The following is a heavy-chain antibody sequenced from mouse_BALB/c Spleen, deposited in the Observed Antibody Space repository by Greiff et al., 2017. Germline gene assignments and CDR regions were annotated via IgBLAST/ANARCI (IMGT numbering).Heavy chain of an antibody. CDR1: GFNIKDTY. Sequence: EVMLVESGAELVKPGASVKLSCTASGFNIKDTYMHWVKQRPEQGLEWIGRIDPANGNTKYDPKFQGKATITADTSSNTAYLQLSSLTSEDTAVYYCARTLSTMITTYAMDYWGQGTSVTVSS. J-gene: IGHJ4*01. D-gene: IGHD2-4*01. CDR3: ARTLSTMITTYAMDY. CDR2: IDPANGNT. V-gene: IGHV14-3*02.